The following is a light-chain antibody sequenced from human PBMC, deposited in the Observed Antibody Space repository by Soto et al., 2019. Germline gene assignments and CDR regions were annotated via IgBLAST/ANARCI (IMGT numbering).Light chain of an antibody. V-gene: IGLV2-14*01. CDR1: SSDVGGYDY. Sequence: QSALTQPASVSGSPGQSITISCTGTSSDVGGYDYVSWYQHHPGKAPKLTIYEVSNRASGVSNRFSGSKSGNTASLTISGLQAEDEAEYYCSSYTSSSTDVFGTGTKLTVL. CDR2: EVS. J-gene: IGLJ1*01. CDR3: SSYTSSSTDV.